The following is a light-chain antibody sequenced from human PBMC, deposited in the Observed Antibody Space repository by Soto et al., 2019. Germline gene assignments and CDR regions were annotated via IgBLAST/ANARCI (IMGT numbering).Light chain of an antibody. J-gene: IGKJ1*01. V-gene: IGKV3-20*01. CDR1: QSVSSSY. CDR3: QQYGSSPRT. Sequence: EIVLTQSPGTLSLSPGERATLSCSASQSVSSSYLAWYQQKPGQAPRLLISGASSRATGIPDRFTGGGSGTDFTLTISRLEPEDFAVYYCQQYGSSPRTFGQGTKVDIK. CDR2: GAS.